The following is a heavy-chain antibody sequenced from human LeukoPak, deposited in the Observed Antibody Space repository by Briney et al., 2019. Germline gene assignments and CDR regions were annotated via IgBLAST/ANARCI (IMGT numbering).Heavy chain of an antibody. CDR3: ARYYGLGSYFEY. Sequence: PSETLSLTCTVSGGSISSRNYYWGGIRQPPGKGLEWIGSIYYSGSTYYNPSLKSRLTISVDTSKNQFSLRLSSVTAADTAVYYCARYYGLGSYFEYWGQGTLVTVSS. V-gene: IGHV4-39*01. CDR2: IYYSGST. CDR1: GGSISSRNYY. J-gene: IGHJ4*02. D-gene: IGHD3-10*01.